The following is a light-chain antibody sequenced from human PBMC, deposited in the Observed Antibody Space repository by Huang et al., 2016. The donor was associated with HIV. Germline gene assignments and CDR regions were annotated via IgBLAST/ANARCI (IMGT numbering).Light chain of an antibody. CDR1: QSVSSNY. CDR3: QQYGSSPPYT. J-gene: IGKJ2*01. Sequence: EIVLTQSPGTLSLSPGERATLSFRASQSVSSNYLAWYQQKPGQAPSLLIYGASSRATGIPDRFSGSGSGTDFTLTISRLEPEDFAVYYCQQYGSSPPYTFGQGTKLEIK. CDR2: GAS. V-gene: IGKV3-20*01.